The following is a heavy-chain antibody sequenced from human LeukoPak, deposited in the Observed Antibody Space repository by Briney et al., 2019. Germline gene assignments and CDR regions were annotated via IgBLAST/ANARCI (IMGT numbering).Heavy chain of an antibody. Sequence: PGGSLRLSCAAPGFTFSSYAMSWVRQAPGKGLEWVSAISGSGGSTYYADSVKGRFTISRDNAKNSLYLQMNSLRVEDTAVYYCARTRDGPFAYWGQGTLVTVSS. CDR3: ARTRDGPFAY. V-gene: IGHV3-23*01. J-gene: IGHJ4*02. D-gene: IGHD5-24*01. CDR2: ISGSGGST. CDR1: GFTFSSYA.